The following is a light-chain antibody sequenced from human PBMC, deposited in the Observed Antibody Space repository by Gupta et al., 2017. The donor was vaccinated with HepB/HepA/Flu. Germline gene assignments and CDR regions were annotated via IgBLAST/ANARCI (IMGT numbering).Light chain of an antibody. CDR2: GNS. V-gene: IGLV1-40*01. CDR3: QPYDSSSSGHMV. Sequence: QAVLTQPPSVTGAQGQVGTISCTGGSSNIGAGYDVHWYQQFPGTATQFVIYGNSNRPSGVPDRFSASKSGYSASMVITGLQAAEEDAYYCQPYDSSSSGHMVFGGGTKLTVL. CDR1: SSNIGAGYD. J-gene: IGLJ2*01.